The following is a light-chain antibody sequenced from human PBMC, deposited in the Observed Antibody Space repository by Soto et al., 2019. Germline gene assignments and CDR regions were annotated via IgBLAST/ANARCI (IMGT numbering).Light chain of an antibody. V-gene: IGKV1-5*01. CDR3: QQYKNYLT. Sequence: DIQMTQSPSTLSASVGDRVTFTCRASRSVSIWLAWYQQKPGKAPKLLISGASTLESGVPSRFSGSGSGTEFTLTISSLQPDDFATYYCQQYKNYLTFGQGTKVDIK. CDR2: GAS. CDR1: RSVSIW. J-gene: IGKJ1*01.